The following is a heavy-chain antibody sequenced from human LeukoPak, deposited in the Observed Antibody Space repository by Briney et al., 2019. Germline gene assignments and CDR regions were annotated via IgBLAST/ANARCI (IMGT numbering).Heavy chain of an antibody. D-gene: IGHD3-10*01. Sequence: SETLSLTCAVYGGSFSGYYWSWIRQPPGKGLEWIGEINHSGSTNYNPSLKSRVTISADTSKNQLSLKLSSVTAADTSVYYCARRLGRKFGERFYYYHYMDVWDKGTTVTISS. CDR1: GGSFSGYY. CDR2: INHSGST. V-gene: IGHV4-34*01. CDR3: ARRLGRKFGERFYYYHYMDV. J-gene: IGHJ6*03.